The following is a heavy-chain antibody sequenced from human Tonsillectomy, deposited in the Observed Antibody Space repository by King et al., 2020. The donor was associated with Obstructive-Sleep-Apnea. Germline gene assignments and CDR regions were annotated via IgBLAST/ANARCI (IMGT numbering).Heavy chain of an antibody. CDR2: INHSGST. V-gene: IGHV4-34*01. CDR1: GGSFIGYY. CDR3: ARGQVGYSYGYRTYYYGMDV. D-gene: IGHD5-18*01. J-gene: IGHJ6*02. Sequence: VQLQQWGAGLLKPSETLSLTCAVYGGSFIGYYWSWIRQPPGKGREWIGEINHSGSTNYNPSLRSRVTISVVTSKNQFSLKLSSVTAADTAVYYCARGQVGYSYGYRTYYYGMDVWGQGTTVTVSS.